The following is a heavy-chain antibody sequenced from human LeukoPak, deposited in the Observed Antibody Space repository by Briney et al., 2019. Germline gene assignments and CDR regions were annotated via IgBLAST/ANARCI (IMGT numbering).Heavy chain of an antibody. CDR2: IKQDGSET. CDR3: ARDRDSRWDFDL. J-gene: IGHJ2*01. V-gene: IGHV3-7*01. CDR1: GFTFNTYS. Sequence: AGGSLRLSCAASGFTFNTYSMNWVRQAPGKGLEWVASIKQDGSETYYVDSVKGRFTLSRDNAKNSLYLQMNSLRADDTAVYYCARDRDSRWDFDLWGRGTLVTVSS. D-gene: IGHD3-22*01.